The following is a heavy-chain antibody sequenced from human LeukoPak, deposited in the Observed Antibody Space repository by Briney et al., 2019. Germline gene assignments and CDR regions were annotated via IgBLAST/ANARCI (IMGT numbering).Heavy chain of an antibody. D-gene: IGHD3-16*01. V-gene: IGHV3-21*01. CDR3: ARFGVPYGVDV. CDR2: ISTSSSYI. Sequence: GGSLRLSCAASGFTFSDYSMNWVRQAPGKGLEWVSSISTSSSYISYADSLKGRFTISRDNAKNSLYLQVNSVRAEDTAVYYCARFGVPYGVDVWGQGTTVTVSS. CDR1: GFTFSDYS. J-gene: IGHJ6*02.